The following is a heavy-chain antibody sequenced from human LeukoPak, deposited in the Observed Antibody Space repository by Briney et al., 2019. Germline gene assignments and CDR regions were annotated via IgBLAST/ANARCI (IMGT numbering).Heavy chain of an antibody. CDR2: ISYSGRTI. CDR3: ARESWDIVVVVAATIYYYYMDV. CDR1: GFIFSTYE. J-gene: IGHJ6*03. Sequence: PGGSLRLSCAASGFIFSTYEMNWVRQAPGKGLEWLSYISYSGRTIYYADSVKGRFTISRDNAKNSLYLQMNSLRAEDTAVYYCARESWDIVVVVAATIYYYYMDVWGKGTTVTISS. V-gene: IGHV3-48*03. D-gene: IGHD2-15*01.